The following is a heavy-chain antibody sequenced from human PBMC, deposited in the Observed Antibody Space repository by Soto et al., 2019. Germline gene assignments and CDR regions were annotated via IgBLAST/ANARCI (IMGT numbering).Heavy chain of an antibody. Sequence: EEQLVESGGGLVEPGGSLRLSCAASGFTFGHYSFTWVRHAPGKGLEWISSISPTGSDMHYAMSLKGRFTIARDDAKNSLCLQLNGLSVVFTAVFYCASVNVFIYFPVTFEFWGLGTGVTVSS. CDR3: ASVNVFIYFPVTFEF. J-gene: IGHJ3*01. CDR1: GFTFGHYS. D-gene: IGHD3-9*01. CDR2: ISPTGSDM. V-gene: IGHV3-21*01.